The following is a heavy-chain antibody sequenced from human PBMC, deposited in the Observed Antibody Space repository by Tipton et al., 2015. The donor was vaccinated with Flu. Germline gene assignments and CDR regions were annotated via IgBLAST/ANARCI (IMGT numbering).Heavy chain of an antibody. CDR2: IYYSAST. CDR1: GGFISSSNYY. CDR3: ARVATTVTIWA. J-gene: IGHJ4*02. Sequence: LRLSCTVSGGFISSSNYYWGWIRQPPGKGLEWFRSIYYSASTYYNPSLKSRVTISVDTSKNQFSLKMSSVTAADTAVYYCARVATTVTIWAGGQGTLVTVSS. V-gene: IGHV4-39*07. D-gene: IGHD4-17*01.